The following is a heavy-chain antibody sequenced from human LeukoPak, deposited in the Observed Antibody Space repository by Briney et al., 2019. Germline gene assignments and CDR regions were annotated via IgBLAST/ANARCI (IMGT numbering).Heavy chain of an antibody. Sequence: SQTLSLTCTVSGGSISSGGYYWSWIRQHPGKGLEWIGYIYYSGSTYYNPSLKSRVTISVDTSKNQFSLKPCSVTAADTAVYYCARWDTAMITGFDYWGQGTLVTVSS. CDR2: IYYSGST. J-gene: IGHJ4*02. CDR1: GGSISSGGYY. V-gene: IGHV4-31*03. D-gene: IGHD5-18*01. CDR3: ARWDTAMITGFDY.